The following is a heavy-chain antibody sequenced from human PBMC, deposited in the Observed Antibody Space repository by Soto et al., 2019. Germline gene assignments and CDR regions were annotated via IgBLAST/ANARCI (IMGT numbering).Heavy chain of an antibody. CDR3: ARQAAVAGKWFDP. V-gene: IGHV4-30-2*01. D-gene: IGHD6-19*01. CDR1: GGSISSGGYS. CDR2: IYHSGST. Sequence: SETLSLTCAVSGGSISSGGYSWSWIRQPPGKGLEWIGYIYHSGSTYYNPSLKSRVTISVDRSKNQFSLKLTSVTAADTAVYYCARQAAVAGKWFDPWGQGTLVTVSS. J-gene: IGHJ5*02.